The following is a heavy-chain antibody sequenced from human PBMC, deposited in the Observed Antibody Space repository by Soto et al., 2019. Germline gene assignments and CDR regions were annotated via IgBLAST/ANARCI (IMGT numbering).Heavy chain of an antibody. Sequence: SETLSLTCAVYGGSFSGFYWSWIRQPPGKGLEWIGEINHSGSTNYNPSLKSRVTISVDTSKNQFSLKLSSVTAADTAVYFCARAGYDSRGDRLDYWGQGTLVTVSS. CDR2: INHSGST. D-gene: IGHD3-22*01. CDR3: ARAGYDSRGDRLDY. J-gene: IGHJ4*02. CDR1: GGSFSGFY. V-gene: IGHV4-34*01.